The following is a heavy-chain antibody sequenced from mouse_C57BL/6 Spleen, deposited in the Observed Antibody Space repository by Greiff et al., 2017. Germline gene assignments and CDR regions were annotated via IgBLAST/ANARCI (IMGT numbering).Heavy chain of an antibody. CDR1: GYTFTSYW. CDR3: AREGATVVGDY. J-gene: IGHJ2*01. D-gene: IGHD1-1*01. V-gene: IGHV1-64*01. CDR2: IHPNSGST. Sequence: VKLQQPGAELVKPGASVKLSCKASGYTFTSYWMHWVKQRPGQGLEWIGMIHPNSGSTNYNEKFKSKATLTVDKSSSTAYMQLRSLKSEDYAVYCSAREGATVVGDYWGQGTTLTVSS.